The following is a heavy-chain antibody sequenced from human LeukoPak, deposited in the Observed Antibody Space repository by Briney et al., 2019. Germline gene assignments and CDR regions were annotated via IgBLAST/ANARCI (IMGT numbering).Heavy chain of an antibody. J-gene: IGHJ4*02. V-gene: IGHV4-59*08. Sequence: SETLSLTCTVSGGSISSYYWSWIRQPPGKGLEWIGYIYYSGSTNYNPSLKSRVTISVDTSKNQFSLKLSSVTAADTAVYYCARSQGLDYFDHWGQGTLVTVSS. CDR3: ARSQGLDYFDH. CDR2: IYYSGST. CDR1: GGSISSYY.